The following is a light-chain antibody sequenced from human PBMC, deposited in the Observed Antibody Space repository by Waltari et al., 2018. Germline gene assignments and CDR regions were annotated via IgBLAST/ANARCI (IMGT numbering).Light chain of an antibody. J-gene: IGLJ1*01. V-gene: IGLV2-14*01. Sequence: QSALTQPASVSGSPGQSITIPCTGTNRDVGSYDYVSWYQQYPGKAPTLLIYEVNNRPSGVSSRFSGSKSGNTASLTISGLQADDEADYYCSSYRSTSTLYVFGTGTKVTVL. CDR2: EVN. CDR1: NRDVGSYDY. CDR3: SSYRSTSTLYV.